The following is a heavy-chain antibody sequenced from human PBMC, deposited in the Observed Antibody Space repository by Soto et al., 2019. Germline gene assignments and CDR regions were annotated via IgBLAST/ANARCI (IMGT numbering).Heavy chain of an antibody. CDR1: GLSFSSYG. CDR2: IWYDGTNK. D-gene: IGHD6-13*01. V-gene: IGHV3-33*01. Sequence: QVQLVESGGGVVQPGRSLRLSCVASGLSFSSYGMHWVRQAPGKGLEWVAVIWYDGTNKYYADSGKGRFTISRGNSRKSLYMEMNSLRGEDTAVYHCARERAPGRPSSYWYGGDDYWGQGTLVTVSS. J-gene: IGHJ4*02. CDR3: ARERAPGRPSSYWYGGDDY.